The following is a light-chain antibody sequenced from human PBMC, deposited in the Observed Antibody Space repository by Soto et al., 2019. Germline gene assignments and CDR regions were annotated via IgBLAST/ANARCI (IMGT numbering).Light chain of an antibody. J-gene: IGKJ1*01. CDR3: QQHDDSFTWT. CDR1: QSIAPNY. CDR2: GAS. Sequence: EIVLTQSPGTLSLSPGKKAILSCRASQSIAPNYLAWYQQKPGQAPRLLIYGASNRATGIPDRFSGSGSGTDFTLTISRLEPEDFAVYFCQQHDDSFTWTFGQGTKVEIK. V-gene: IGKV3-20*01.